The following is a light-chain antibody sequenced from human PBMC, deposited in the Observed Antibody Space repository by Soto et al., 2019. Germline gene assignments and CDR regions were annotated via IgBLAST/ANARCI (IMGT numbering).Light chain of an antibody. CDR1: SSDVGNYIF. Sequence: QSALTQPASVSGSPGQSITISCTGTSSDVGNYIFVSWYRQHPGKAPKLMIYDINNRPSGVSTRFSGSKSGNTASLTISGLQAEDEDDYYCVSYTTSASYVFGTGTKLTVL. CDR3: VSYTTSASYV. V-gene: IGLV2-14*01. J-gene: IGLJ1*01. CDR2: DIN.